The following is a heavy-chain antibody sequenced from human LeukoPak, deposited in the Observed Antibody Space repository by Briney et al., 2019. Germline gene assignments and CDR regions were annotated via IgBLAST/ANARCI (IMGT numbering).Heavy chain of an antibody. Sequence: GGSLRLSCAASGFTFSNYGMNWVRQAPGKGLEWVSAISGSGHNTYYADSVKGRFTISRDNAKNSLYLQMNSLRAEDTALYYCARDRRDGYNPFDYWGQGTMVTVSS. CDR3: ARDRRDGYNPFDY. CDR1: GFTFSNYG. CDR2: ISGSGHNT. J-gene: IGHJ4*02. V-gene: IGHV3-23*01. D-gene: IGHD5-24*01.